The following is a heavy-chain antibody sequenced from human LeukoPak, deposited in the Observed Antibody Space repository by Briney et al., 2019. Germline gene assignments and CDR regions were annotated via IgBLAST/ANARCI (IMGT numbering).Heavy chain of an antibody. CDR1: GFTYSDYY. J-gene: IGHJ4*02. Sequence: RPGGSLRLSCAASGFTYSDYYMSWIRQAPGKGLEWGSYISSSSSYTNYADSVKGRFTISRDNAKNSLYLQMNSLRAEDTAVYYCARGDYYGSGSYYKFDYWGQGTLVTVSS. D-gene: IGHD3-10*01. CDR3: ARGDYYGSGSYYKFDY. V-gene: IGHV3-11*06. CDR2: ISSSSSYT.